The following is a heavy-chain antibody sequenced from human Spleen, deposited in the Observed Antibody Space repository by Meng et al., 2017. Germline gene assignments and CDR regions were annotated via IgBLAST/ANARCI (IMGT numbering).Heavy chain of an antibody. CDR1: GGSISSSSYY. J-gene: IGHJ3*02. V-gene: IGHV4-39*07. CDR3: ARNYCGGDCYRSGGGRRFGAFDI. D-gene: IGHD2-21*02. CDR2: IYYRGST. Sequence: SETLSLTCTVSGGSISSSSYYWGWIRQPPGKGLEWIGSIYYRGSTYYNPSLKSRVTISVDTSKNQFSLKLSSVTAADTAVYYCARNYCGGDCYRSGGGRRFGAFDIWGQGTMVTVSS.